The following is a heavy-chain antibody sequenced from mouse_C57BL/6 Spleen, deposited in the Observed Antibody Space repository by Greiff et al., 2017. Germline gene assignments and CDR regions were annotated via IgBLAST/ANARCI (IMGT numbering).Heavy chain of an antibody. V-gene: IGHV1-47*01. CDR3: ARGGNYVEYYFDY. Sequence: VQLQQSGAELVKPGASVKMSCTASGYTFTTYPIAWMKQNPGKSLEWIGNFHPYNDDTKYNEKFKGKATLAVEKSSSTVYLELSRLTSDDSSVYYCARGGNYVEYYFDYWGKGTTLTVSS. D-gene: IGHD2-1*01. CDR2: FHPYNDDT. J-gene: IGHJ2*01. CDR1: GYTFTTYP.